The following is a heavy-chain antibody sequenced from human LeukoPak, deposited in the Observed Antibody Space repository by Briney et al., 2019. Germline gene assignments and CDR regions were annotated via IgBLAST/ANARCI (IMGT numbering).Heavy chain of an antibody. V-gene: IGHV3-23*01. J-gene: IGHJ3*02. Sequence: GGSLRLSCAASGFTFSSYAMSWVRQAPGKGLEWVSTISGSSGSTYYADSVKGRFTISRDNSKNTLYLQMNSLRAEDTAVYYCAKRFMIVVVEDAFDIWGQGTMVTVSS. CDR1: GFTFSSYA. D-gene: IGHD3-22*01. CDR2: ISGSSGST. CDR3: AKRFMIVVVEDAFDI.